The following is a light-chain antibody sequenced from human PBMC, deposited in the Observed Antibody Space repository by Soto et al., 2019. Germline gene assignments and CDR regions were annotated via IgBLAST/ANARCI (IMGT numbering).Light chain of an antibody. CDR3: QQRSNWAT. CDR1: QSVSRN. Sequence: EIVLTQSPATLGLSPWERATLSGRASQSVSRNLAWYQQKPGQAPRLLTYDASNRATGIPARFSVSGSVTDFTLTISSLEPEDFAVYYCQQRSNWATFGPGTKVDIK. V-gene: IGKV3-11*01. CDR2: DAS. J-gene: IGKJ3*01.